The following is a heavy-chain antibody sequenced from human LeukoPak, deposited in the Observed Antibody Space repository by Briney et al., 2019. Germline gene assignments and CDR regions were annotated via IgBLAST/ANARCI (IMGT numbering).Heavy chain of an antibody. CDR1: GGSISSGDYY. CDR3: ARADRRIAARRWWIPYFDY. D-gene: IGHD6-6*01. CDR2: IYYSGST. V-gene: IGHV4-30-4*01. J-gene: IGHJ4*02. Sequence: SETLSLTCTVSGGSISSGDYYWSWIRQPPGKGLEWIGYIYYSGSTYYNPSLKSRVTISVDTSKNQFSLKLSSVTAADTAVYYCARADRRIAARRWWIPYFDYWGQGTLVTVSS.